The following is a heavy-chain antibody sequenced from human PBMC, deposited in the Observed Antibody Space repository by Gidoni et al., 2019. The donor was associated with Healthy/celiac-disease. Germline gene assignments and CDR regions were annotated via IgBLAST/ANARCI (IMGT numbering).Heavy chain of an antibody. J-gene: IGHJ4*02. CDR3: AKASLDSSGYYLDY. CDR1: GFTFDDYA. Sequence: EVQLVESGGGLVQPGRSLRLSCAASGFTFDDYAMPWVRQAPGKGLEWVSGISWNSGSIGYADSVKGRFTISRDNAKNSLYLQMNSLRAEDTALYYCAKASLDSSGYYLDYWGQGTLVTVSS. CDR2: ISWNSGSI. D-gene: IGHD3-22*01. V-gene: IGHV3-9*01.